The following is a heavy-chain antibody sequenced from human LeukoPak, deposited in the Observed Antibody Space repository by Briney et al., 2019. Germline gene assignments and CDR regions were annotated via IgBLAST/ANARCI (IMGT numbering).Heavy chain of an antibody. CDR1: GYTFTDYF. J-gene: IGHJ6*02. CDR2: INPNSGGT. D-gene: IGHD3-22*01. Sequence: GASVKVSCKPSGYTFTDYFVHWVRQAPGQGLEWMGWINPNSGGTEYAQEFLGRVTMTRDTSISTAYMELSRLRSDDTAVYFCAREYYYDSSGYSVDYYYYGMDVWGQGTTVTVSS. V-gene: IGHV1-2*02. CDR3: AREYYYDSSGYSVDYYYYGMDV.